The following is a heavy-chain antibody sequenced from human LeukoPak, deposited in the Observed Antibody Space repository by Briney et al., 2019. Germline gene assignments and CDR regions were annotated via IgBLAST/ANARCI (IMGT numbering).Heavy chain of an antibody. D-gene: IGHD3-10*01. CDR3: ARVRGSGLNYWYFDL. Sequence: PGGSLRLSCEASGFTLSTYSMNWVRQAPGKGLEWVSFFSSSGNTIYYADSVKGRSTISRDSAKNSLYLQMNSLRDEDTAVYYCARVRGSGLNYWYFDLWGRGTLVTVSS. V-gene: IGHV3-48*02. CDR2: FSSSGNTI. CDR1: GFTLSTYS. J-gene: IGHJ2*01.